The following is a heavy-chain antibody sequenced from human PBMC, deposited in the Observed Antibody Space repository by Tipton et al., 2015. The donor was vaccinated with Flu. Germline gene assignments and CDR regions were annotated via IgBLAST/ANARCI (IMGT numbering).Heavy chain of an antibody. V-gene: IGHV3-9*01. CDR2: ISWNSVNI. CDR1: GFTFDAYA. Sequence: SLRLSCAASGFTFDAYAMYWVQQAPGKGLERVSGISWNSVNIDYVDSVRGRFTISRDNAKNSLYLQMNSLRVEDTAIYYCAKRDYSDTSGYSPLFDCWGQGTLVTVSS. J-gene: IGHJ4*02. CDR3: AKRDYSDTSGYSPLFDC. D-gene: IGHD3-22*01.